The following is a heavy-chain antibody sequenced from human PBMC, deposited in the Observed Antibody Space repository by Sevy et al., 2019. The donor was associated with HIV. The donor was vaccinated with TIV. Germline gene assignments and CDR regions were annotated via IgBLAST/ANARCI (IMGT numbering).Heavy chain of an antibody. J-gene: IGHJ4*02. CDR3: ARGGGNGWYYFDY. CDR2: IIPILGTV. Sequence: ASVKVSCKASGGTFSSYGISWVRQAPGQGLEWMGGIIPILGTVNYAQKFQGRVTITAEESTKTAYMGLSGLRSEDTAVYYCARGGGNGWYYFDYWGQETLVTVSS. V-gene: IGHV1-69*13. CDR1: GGTFSSYG. D-gene: IGHD6-19*01.